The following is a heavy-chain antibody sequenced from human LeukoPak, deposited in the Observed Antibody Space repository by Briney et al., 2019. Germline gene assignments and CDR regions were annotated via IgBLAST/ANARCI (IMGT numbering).Heavy chain of an antibody. J-gene: IGHJ3*01. CDR2: IYPGDSDT. V-gene: IGHV5-51*01. CDR3: AGHSFDTVDAFDV. D-gene: IGHD2-2*02. CDR1: GYSFTSYW. Sequence: GESLKISCKGPGYSFTSYWIGWVRQMPGKGLEWMGIIYPGDSDTRYSPSFQGQVTISVDKSISTAYLQWRSLRASDTAMYFCAGHSFDTVDAFDVWGQGTIVTVSA.